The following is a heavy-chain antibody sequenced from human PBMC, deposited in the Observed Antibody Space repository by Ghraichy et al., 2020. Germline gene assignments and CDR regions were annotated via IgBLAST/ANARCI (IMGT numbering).Heavy chain of an antibody. Sequence: SETLSLTCAVYVGSFSGYYWSWIRQPPGKELEWIGEINPPGTTNNSPSLKSRLTMLVDTSKNQFSLKLKSVTAADTAVYYCARRRELWSAAEGDAFDMWGQGTMVTVSS. V-gene: IGHV4-34*01. CDR2: INPPGTT. D-gene: IGHD5-18*01. CDR1: VGSFSGYY. CDR3: ARRRELWSAAEGDAFDM. J-gene: IGHJ3*02.